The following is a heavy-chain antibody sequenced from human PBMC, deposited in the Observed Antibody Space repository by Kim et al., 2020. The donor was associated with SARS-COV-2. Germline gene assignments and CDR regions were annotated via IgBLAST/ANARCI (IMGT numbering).Heavy chain of an antibody. CDR2: INPSGGST. CDR1: GYTFTSYY. CDR3: ARFPYDILTGYYGSALYGMDV. D-gene: IGHD3-9*01. V-gene: IGHV1-46*01. Sequence: ASVKVSCKASGYTFTSYYMHWVRQAPGQGLEWMGIINPSGGSTSYAQKFQGRVTMTRDTSTSTVYMELSSLRSEDTAVYYCARFPYDILTGYYGSALYGMDVWGQGTTVTVSS. J-gene: IGHJ6*02.